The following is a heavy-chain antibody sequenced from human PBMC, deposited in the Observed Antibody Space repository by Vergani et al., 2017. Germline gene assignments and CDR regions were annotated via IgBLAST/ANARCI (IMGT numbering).Heavy chain of an antibody. D-gene: IGHD1-26*01. J-gene: IGHJ5*02. CDR2: IITIFGTA. CDR1: GGTFSSYA. CDR3: ASGKVGATYFGWFDP. Sequence: QVQLVQSGAEVKKPGSSVKVSCKASGGTFSSYAISWVRQAPGQGLEWMGGIITIFGTANYAQKFQGRVTITAEESKRTAYMELSSMRSEDTAVYYCASGKVGATYFGWFDPWGQGTLVTVSS. V-gene: IGHV1-69*01.